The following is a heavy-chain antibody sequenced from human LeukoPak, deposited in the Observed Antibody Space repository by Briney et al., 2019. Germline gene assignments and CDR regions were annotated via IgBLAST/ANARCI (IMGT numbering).Heavy chain of an antibody. Sequence: GASVKVSCKASGYTFTGYYMHWVRQAPGQGLEWVGWINPNSGGTNYAQKFQGRVTMTRDTSISTAYMELSRLRSDDTAVYYCARDFQIAVAAPFDYWGQGTLVTVSS. D-gene: IGHD6-19*01. V-gene: IGHV1-2*02. CDR1: GYTFTGYY. CDR3: ARDFQIAVAAPFDY. J-gene: IGHJ4*02. CDR2: INPNSGGT.